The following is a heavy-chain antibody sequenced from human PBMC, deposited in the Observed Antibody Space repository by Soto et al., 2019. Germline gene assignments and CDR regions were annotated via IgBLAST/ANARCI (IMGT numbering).Heavy chain of an antibody. J-gene: IGHJ4*02. CDR2: IYYSGST. Sequence: SETLSLTCTVSGGSISSYYWSWIRQPPGKGLEWIGYIYYSGSTNYNPSLKSRVTMSVDTSKNQFSLKLSSVTAADTAMYYCARSTIAPRLFMYPFDSWGQGTLVTVS. CDR1: GGSISSYY. D-gene: IGHD6-6*01. CDR3: ARSTIAPRLFMYPFDS. V-gene: IGHV4-59*08.